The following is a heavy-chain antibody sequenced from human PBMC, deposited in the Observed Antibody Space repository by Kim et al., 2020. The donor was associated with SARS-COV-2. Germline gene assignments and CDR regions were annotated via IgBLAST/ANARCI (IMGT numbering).Heavy chain of an antibody. Sequence: SYTPSLKRRATISVDTSKNHFSLKLSSVTAADTAVYYCARLMGYYMDVWGKGTTVTVSS. J-gene: IGHJ6*03. CDR3: ARLMGYYMDV. V-gene: IGHV4-39*02. D-gene: IGHD3-10*01.